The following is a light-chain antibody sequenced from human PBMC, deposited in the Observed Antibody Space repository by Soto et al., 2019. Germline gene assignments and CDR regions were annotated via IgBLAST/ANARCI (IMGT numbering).Light chain of an antibody. CDR1: QSISNW. Sequence: DIQMTQSPSTLSASVGDRVTITCRASQSISNWLAWYQQKPGKAPTLLIYDVSRLESGVPSRFSGSGSGTEFTLTISSLQPDDFATYYCQQYQTYPWTFGQGTKVDIK. J-gene: IGKJ1*01. CDR2: DVS. V-gene: IGKV1-5*01. CDR3: QQYQTYPWT.